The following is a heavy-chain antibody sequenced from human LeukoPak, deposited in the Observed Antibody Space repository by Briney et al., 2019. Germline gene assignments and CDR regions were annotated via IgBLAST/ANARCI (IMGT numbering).Heavy chain of an antibody. CDR1: GFTFSSYS. V-gene: IGHV3-21*06. CDR2: ISSSSSYI. CDR3: ARGIRGKGDPDAFDI. Sequence: GGSLRLSCAVSGFTFSSYSMSWVRQAPGKGLEWVSSISSSSSYIYYADSVKGRFTISRDNAKNSLYLQMNSLRVEDTAVYYCARGIRGKGDPDAFDIWGQGTMVTVSS. D-gene: IGHD3-16*01. J-gene: IGHJ3*02.